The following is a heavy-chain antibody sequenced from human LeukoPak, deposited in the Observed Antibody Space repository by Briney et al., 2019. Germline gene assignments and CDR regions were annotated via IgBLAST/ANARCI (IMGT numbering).Heavy chain of an antibody. V-gene: IGHV3-23*01. D-gene: IGHD5-24*01. CDR2: INADSSIT. CDR1: GFTFSRYA. CDR3: AKGPGGGATIDS. Sequence: GGSLRLSCTASGFTFSRYAMSWVRQAPGKGLEWVSSINADSSITFYADSVKGRFTISRDNSKNKVDLQMNSLRAEDSAQYFCAKGPGGGATIDSWGQGVVVSVS. J-gene: IGHJ4*02.